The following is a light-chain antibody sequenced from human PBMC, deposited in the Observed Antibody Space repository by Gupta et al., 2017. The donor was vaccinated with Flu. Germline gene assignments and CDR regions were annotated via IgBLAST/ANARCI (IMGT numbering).Light chain of an antibody. V-gene: IGLV1-51*01. Sequence: QSVLTQPPSVSAAPGQKVTFSCSGSSSNIGLNSVSWYQQLPGTAPKLLIYDNDQRPSGIPDRFSGSKSGTSATLGITGLQTGDEADYYCGTWDNSLSAVVFGGRTKLAVL. CDR2: DND. J-gene: IGLJ2*01. CDR1: SSNIGLNS. CDR3: GTWDNSLSAVV.